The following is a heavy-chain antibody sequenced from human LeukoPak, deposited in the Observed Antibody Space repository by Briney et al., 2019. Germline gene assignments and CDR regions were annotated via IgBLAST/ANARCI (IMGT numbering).Heavy chain of an antibody. V-gene: IGHV4-59*01. Sequence: PSETLSLTCTVSGGSISSYYWSWIRQPPGKGLEWIGYIYYSGSTNYNPSLKSRVTISVDTSKNQFSLKLSSVTAADTAVYYCATSYSSSWYITQYYYYMDVWGKGTTVTVSS. D-gene: IGHD6-13*01. J-gene: IGHJ6*03. CDR1: GGSISSYY. CDR2: IYYSGST. CDR3: ATSYSSSWYITQYYYYMDV.